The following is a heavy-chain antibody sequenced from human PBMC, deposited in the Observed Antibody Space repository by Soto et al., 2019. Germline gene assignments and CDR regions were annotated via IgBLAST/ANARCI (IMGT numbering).Heavy chain of an antibody. CDR3: ARDESGLEANYYDSSGYYTKYYFDY. Sequence: GGSLRLSCAASGFTFSSYGMHWVRQAPGKGLEWVAVIWYDGSNKYYADSVKGRFTISRDNSKNTLYLQMNSLRAEDTAVYYCARDESGLEANYYDSSGYYTKYYFDYWGQGTLVTVSS. CDR1: GFTFSSYG. CDR2: IWYDGSNK. J-gene: IGHJ4*02. D-gene: IGHD3-22*01. V-gene: IGHV3-33*01.